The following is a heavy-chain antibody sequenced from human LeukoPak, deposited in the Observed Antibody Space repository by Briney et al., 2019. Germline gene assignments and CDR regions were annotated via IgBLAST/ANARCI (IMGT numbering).Heavy chain of an antibody. CDR1: GGSFSGYY. D-gene: IGHD6-19*01. J-gene: IGHJ5*02. CDR2: INHSGST. V-gene: IGHV4-34*01. CDR3: ARLAVAGTRNWFDP. Sequence: NPSETLSLTCAVYGGSFSGYYWSWIRQPPGKGLEWIGEINHSGSTNYNPSLKSRVTISVDTSKNQFSLELSSVTAADTAVYYCARLAVAGTRNWFDPWGQGTLVTVSS.